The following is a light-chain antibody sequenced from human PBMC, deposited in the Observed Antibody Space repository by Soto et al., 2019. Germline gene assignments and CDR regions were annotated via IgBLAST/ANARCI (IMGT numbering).Light chain of an antibody. CDR1: SSDVGDYKY. CDR3: SSYTSTTTL. V-gene: IGLV2-14*01. J-gene: IGLJ2*01. CDR2: EVS. Sequence: QSALTQPASVSGSPGQSITISCTGTSSDVGDYKYVSCYQQHPGKAPKLMIYEVSNRPSGVSNRFSGSKSGNTASLTISGLQAEDAADYHCSSYTSTTTLFCGGTKGTVL.